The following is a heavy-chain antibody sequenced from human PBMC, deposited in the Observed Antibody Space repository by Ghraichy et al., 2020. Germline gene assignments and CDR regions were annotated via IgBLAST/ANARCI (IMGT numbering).Heavy chain of an antibody. J-gene: IGHJ4*02. CDR2: IYYSGST. D-gene: IGHD3-3*01. V-gene: IGHV4-31*03. CDR1: GGSISSGGYY. Sequence: SETLSLTCTVSGGSISSGGYYWSWIRQHPGKGLEWIGYIYYSGSTYYNPSLKSRVTISVDTSKNQFSLKLSSVTAADTAVYYCARAGWTIFGVVSAIDYWGQGTLVTVSS. CDR3: ARAGWTIFGVVSAIDY.